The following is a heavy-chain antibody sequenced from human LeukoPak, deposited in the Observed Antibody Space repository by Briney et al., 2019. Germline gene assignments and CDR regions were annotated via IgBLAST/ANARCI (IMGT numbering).Heavy chain of an antibody. CDR1: GDSVSSNSAA. CDR2: TYYRSKWYN. CDR3: ARDLFTMVVTPNWFDP. V-gene: IGHV6-1*01. Sequence: SQTLSLTCAISGDSVSSNSAAWNWIRQSPSRGLEWLGRTYYRSKWYNDYAVSVKSRTTINPDTSKNQFSLQLNSVTPEDTAVYYCARDLFTMVVTPNWFDPWGQGTLVTVSS. D-gene: IGHD4-23*01. J-gene: IGHJ5*02.